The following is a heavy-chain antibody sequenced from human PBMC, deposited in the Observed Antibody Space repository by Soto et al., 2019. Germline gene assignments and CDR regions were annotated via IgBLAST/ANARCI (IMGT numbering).Heavy chain of an antibody. Sequence: QVQLQESGPGLVKPSETLSLTCTVSGGSISSYYWSWIRQPPGKGLEWIGYIYYSGSTNYNPSLKSRVTISVDTSKNQFSLKLSSVTAADTAVYYCARDPGLRAFDYWGQGTLVTVSS. D-gene: IGHD5-12*01. V-gene: IGHV4-59*01. CDR3: ARDPGLRAFDY. CDR2: IYYSGST. J-gene: IGHJ4*02. CDR1: GGSISSYY.